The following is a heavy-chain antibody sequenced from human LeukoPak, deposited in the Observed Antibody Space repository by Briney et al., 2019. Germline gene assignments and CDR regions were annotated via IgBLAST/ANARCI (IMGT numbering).Heavy chain of an antibody. CDR2: IYYSGST. CDR3: ARDHIPGIAAARWFDP. Sequence: SETLTLTCTVSGGSISSYYWSWIRQPPGKGLEWIGYIYYSGSTNYNPSLKSRVTISVDTSKNQFSLKLSSVTAADTAVYYCARDHIPGIAAARWFDPWGQGTLVTVSS. J-gene: IGHJ5*02. CDR1: GGSISSYY. V-gene: IGHV4-59*01. D-gene: IGHD6-13*01.